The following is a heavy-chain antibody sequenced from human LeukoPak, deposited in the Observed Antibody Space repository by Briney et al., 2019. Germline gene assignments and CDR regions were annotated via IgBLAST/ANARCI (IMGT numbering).Heavy chain of an antibody. CDR3: NYGSGSYPRY. J-gene: IGHJ4*02. V-gene: IGHV3-74*01. CDR1: GFTFRSYW. D-gene: IGHD3-10*01. CDR2: INSDGSSL. Sequence: GGSLRLSCAASGFTFRSYWMHWVRQAPGKGLAWISRINSDGSSLSYAGSVKGRFTISRDNAKNTLYLQMNSLRADDTAVYYCNYGSGSYPRYWGQGTLVTVSS.